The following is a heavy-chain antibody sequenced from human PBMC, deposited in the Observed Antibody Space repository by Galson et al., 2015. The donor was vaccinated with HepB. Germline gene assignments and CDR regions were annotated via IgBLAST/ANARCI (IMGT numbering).Heavy chain of an antibody. Sequence: SLRLSCAASGFTFSSYGMHWVRQAPGKGLEWVAVIWYDGSNKYYADSVKGRFTISRDNSKNTLYLQMNSLRAEDTAVYYCAKDLYSSSWSLDYWGQGTLVTVSS. V-gene: IGHV3-33*06. CDR1: GFTFSSYG. CDR3: AKDLYSSSWSLDY. D-gene: IGHD6-13*01. J-gene: IGHJ4*02. CDR2: IWYDGSNK.